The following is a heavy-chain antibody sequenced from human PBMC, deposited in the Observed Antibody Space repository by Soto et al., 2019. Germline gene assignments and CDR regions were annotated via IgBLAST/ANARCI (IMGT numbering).Heavy chain of an antibody. CDR2: IRSKANNYAT. Sequence: GSLRLSCAASGFTFSGSVMHWVRQASGKGLEWVGRIRSKANNYATAYAASVKGRFTISREDSKNTAFLQMNSLKTEDTAVYYCSAPEYCSSTSCLGYWGQGTLVTVSS. J-gene: IGHJ4*02. CDR1: GFTFSGSV. D-gene: IGHD2-2*01. CDR3: SAPEYCSSTSCLGY. V-gene: IGHV3-73*01.